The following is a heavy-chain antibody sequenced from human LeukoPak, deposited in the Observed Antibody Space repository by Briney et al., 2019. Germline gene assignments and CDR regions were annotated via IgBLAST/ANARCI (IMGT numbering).Heavy chain of an antibody. CDR3: AKVIYGDYETPAYLYYYGMDV. CDR2: ISGSGGST. CDR1: GFTFSSYA. V-gene: IGHV3-23*01. J-gene: IGHJ6*02. Sequence: GGSLRLSCAASGFTFSSYAMSWVRQAPGKGLEWVSAISGSGGSTYYADSVKGRFTISRDNSKNTLYLQMNSLRAEDTAVYYCAKVIYGDYETPAYLYYYGMDVWGQGTTVTVSS. D-gene: IGHD4-17*01.